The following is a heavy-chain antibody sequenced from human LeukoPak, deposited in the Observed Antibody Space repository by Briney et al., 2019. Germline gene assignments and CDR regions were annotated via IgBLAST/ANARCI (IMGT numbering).Heavy chain of an antibody. Sequence: ASVKVSCKASGYTFTRYYMHWVRQAPGQGLEWMGIINPSGGSTSYAQKFQGRVTMTRDMSTSTVYMELSSLRSEDTAVYYCARGNWYYYGSGSYYNANYYYYYMDVWGKGTTVTVSS. CDR3: ARGNWYYYGSGSYYNANYYYYYMDV. CDR2: INPSGGST. CDR1: GYTFTRYY. D-gene: IGHD3-10*01. V-gene: IGHV1-46*01. J-gene: IGHJ6*03.